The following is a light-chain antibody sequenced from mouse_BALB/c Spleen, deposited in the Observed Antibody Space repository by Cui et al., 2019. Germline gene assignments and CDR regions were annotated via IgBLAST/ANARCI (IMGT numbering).Light chain of an antibody. V-gene: IGKV12-46*01. CDR3: QHFWGTPYT. CDR2: AAT. J-gene: IGKJ2*01. CDR1: ENIYSN. Sequence: DIQMTPAPASLSVPVGETVTITCRASENIYSNLAWYQQKQGKSPQLLVYAATNLADGVPSRFSGRGSGTQYSLKINSLQSEDFGSYYCQHFWGTPYTFGGGTKLEIK.